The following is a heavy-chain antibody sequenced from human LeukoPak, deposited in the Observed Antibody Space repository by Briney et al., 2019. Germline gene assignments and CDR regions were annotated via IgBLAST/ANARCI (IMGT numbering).Heavy chain of an antibody. V-gene: IGHV1-8*03. J-gene: IGHJ6*02. Sequence: ASVKVSCKASGYTFTRYDINWVRQATGQGLEWMGWMNTKSGNTGHAQKFQGRVTITRDTSINTVYMELSSLRSEDTAVYFCARDLQVRNYASLYYYYYYGMDVWGQGTTVTVSS. D-gene: IGHD1-7*01. CDR2: MNTKSGNT. CDR3: ARDLQVRNYASLYYYYYYGMDV. CDR1: GYTFTRYD.